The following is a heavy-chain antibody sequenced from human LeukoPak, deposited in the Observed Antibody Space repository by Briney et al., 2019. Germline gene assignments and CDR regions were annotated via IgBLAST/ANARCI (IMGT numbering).Heavy chain of an antibody. V-gene: IGHV4-39*01. CDR3: SSSDYVYYLDY. Sequence: SETLSLTCTVSVGSLYSSSYYWGWIRQPPGKGLEWIGGIYYIGSTYYNPSPKIRVTISVDTSKNQFPLKLSFVTAAATAVYYCSSSDYVYYLDYGGQGTLVSV. D-gene: IGHD4/OR15-4a*01. J-gene: IGHJ4*02. CDR1: VGSLYSSSYY. CDR2: IYYIGST.